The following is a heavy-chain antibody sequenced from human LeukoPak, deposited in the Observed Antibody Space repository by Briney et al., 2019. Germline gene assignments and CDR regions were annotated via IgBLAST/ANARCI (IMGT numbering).Heavy chain of an antibody. V-gene: IGHV3-30-3*01. D-gene: IGHD6-13*01. Sequence: GGSLRLSCAASGFTFSRYAMHWVRQAPGKGLEWVAVISYDGSNKYYADSVKGRFTISRDNSKNTLYLQMNSLRAEDTAVYYCARDRSSLYSSSWYVNWFDPWGQGTLVTVSS. CDR2: ISYDGSNK. CDR1: GFTFSRYA. J-gene: IGHJ5*02. CDR3: ARDRSSLYSSSWYVNWFDP.